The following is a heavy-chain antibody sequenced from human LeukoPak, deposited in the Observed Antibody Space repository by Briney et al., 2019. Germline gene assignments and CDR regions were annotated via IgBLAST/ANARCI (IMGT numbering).Heavy chain of an antibody. CDR2: ISISGTTT. J-gene: IGHJ4*02. D-gene: IGHD3-10*01. Sequence: GGSLRLSCAASGFTFSDYYMTWIRQTPGKGLEWVSYISISGTTTFYVDSVKGRFTISRDNAKNSLYLQMNSLRAEDTAMYYCARGTMASDFWGQGTLVTVSS. CDR3: ARGTMASDF. CDR1: GFTFSDYY. V-gene: IGHV3-11*01.